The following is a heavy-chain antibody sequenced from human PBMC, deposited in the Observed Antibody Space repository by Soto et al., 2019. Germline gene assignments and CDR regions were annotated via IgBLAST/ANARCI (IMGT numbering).Heavy chain of an antibody. CDR1: GFTLSSYA. D-gene: IGHD2-21*02. CDR3: ARDYIVVVTAIDYYYYGMDV. Sequence: GGSLRLSCSGSGFTLSSYAMSWVRQAPGKGLEWVSAISASGATTYYTDSVKGRFTISRDNSKNTLYLQMNSLRAEDTAVYYCARDYIVVVTAIDYYYYGMDVWGQGTTVTVSS. CDR2: ISASGATT. J-gene: IGHJ6*02. V-gene: IGHV3-23*01.